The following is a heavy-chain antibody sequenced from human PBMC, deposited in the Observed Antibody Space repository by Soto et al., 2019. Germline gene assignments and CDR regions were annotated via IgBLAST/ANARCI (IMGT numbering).Heavy chain of an antibody. Sequence: QVQLVESGGGVVQPGGSLRLSCVASGFNLRSYGMHWFRQAPGKGPEWVAVIWYDGSNEKYADSVKGRFTISRDDSRNTLYLQMNSLRAEDTAVYYCARVYANWEWELPGFWGQGTRVTVSS. CDR2: IWYDGSNE. V-gene: IGHV3-33*01. J-gene: IGHJ4*02. CDR3: ARVYANWEWELPGF. D-gene: IGHD7-27*01. CDR1: GFNLRSYG.